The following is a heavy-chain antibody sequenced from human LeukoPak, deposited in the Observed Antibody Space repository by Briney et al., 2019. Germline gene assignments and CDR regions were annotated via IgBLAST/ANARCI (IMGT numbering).Heavy chain of an antibody. CDR3: ARVSPTTSEDAFDI. D-gene: IGHD1-14*01. Sequence: VASVKVSCKASGHTFTNYGISWVRQAPGQGLEWMGWISAYNGNTDYAQKLQGRVTMTTDTSTNTAYMELRSLRSDDTAVYYCARVSPTTSEDAFDIWGQGTMVTVSS. CDR1: GHTFTNYG. V-gene: IGHV1-18*01. J-gene: IGHJ3*02. CDR2: ISAYNGNT.